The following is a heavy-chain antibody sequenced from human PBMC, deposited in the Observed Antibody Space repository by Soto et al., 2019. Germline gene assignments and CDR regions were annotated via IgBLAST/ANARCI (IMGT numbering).Heavy chain of an antibody. CDR3: AKYVDLELLDYFNF. Sequence: GESLTTSCQASGYTFTSQCIAWVPQKSGIGLEWMGLIFPGDSDTRYSPSFQGQVTISADKSISTAFLQMNSLTAEDTAIYYCAKYVDLELLDYFNFWGQGTLVTVSS. D-gene: IGHD1-7*01. CDR1: GYTFTSQC. CDR2: IFPGDSDT. J-gene: IGHJ4*02. V-gene: IGHV5-51*01.